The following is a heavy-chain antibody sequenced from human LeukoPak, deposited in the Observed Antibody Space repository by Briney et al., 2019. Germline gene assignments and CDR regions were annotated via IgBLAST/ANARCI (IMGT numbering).Heavy chain of an antibody. V-gene: IGHV3-30*04. Sequence: RGSLRLSCAASGFTFTRYTMHWVRQAPGKGLEWAAVVLYDGSNKYYADSVKGRFTLSRDNSKNTLSLQMNTLRADDTAVYYCVRDNYGGILDFWGQGTLVTVSS. CDR1: GFTFTRYT. J-gene: IGHJ4*02. CDR2: VLYDGSNK. D-gene: IGHD2-21*01. CDR3: VRDNYGGILDF.